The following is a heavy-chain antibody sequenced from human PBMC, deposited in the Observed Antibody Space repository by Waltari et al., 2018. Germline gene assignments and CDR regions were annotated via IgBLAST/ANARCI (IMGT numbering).Heavy chain of an antibody. J-gene: IGHJ6*02. D-gene: IGHD6-13*01. CDR3: ARRSGSSGSRTHYYYYGMDV. Sequence: QVQLVQSGAEVKKPGASVKVSCKVSGYTLTELSMHWVRQAPGKGLEWMGGVDPEDGETIDAQKFQGRATMTEDTVTDTAYMELSSLRSEDTAVYYCARRSGSSGSRTHYYYYGMDVWGQGTTVTVSS. CDR1: GYTLTELS. CDR2: VDPEDGET. V-gene: IGHV1-24*01.